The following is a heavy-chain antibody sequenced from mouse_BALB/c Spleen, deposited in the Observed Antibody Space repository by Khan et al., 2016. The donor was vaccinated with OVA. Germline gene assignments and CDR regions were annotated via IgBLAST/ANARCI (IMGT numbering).Heavy chain of an antibody. CDR3: ARQPYYHYYLMDY. CDR1: GFSLTNYG. V-gene: IGHV2-6-1*01. Sequence: QVQLKQSGPGLVAPSQSLSITCTISGFSLTNYGVHWVRQPPGKGLEWLVVIWSDGSTTYNSALKSRLSISKENSKSQVFLKMNSLQTDDTAMYYCARQPYYHYYLMDYWGQGTSVTVSS. D-gene: IGHD2-10*01. CDR2: IWSDGST. J-gene: IGHJ4*01.